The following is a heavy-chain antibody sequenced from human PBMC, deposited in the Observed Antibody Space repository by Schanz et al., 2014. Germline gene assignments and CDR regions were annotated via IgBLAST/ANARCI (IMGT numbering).Heavy chain of an antibody. D-gene: IGHD4-17*01. Sequence: QVQLQESGPGLVKPSETLSLTCAVSGGSISIGGYCWSWIRQTPGKRLDWIGYIFSSGRPYYNPALKSRVTISVHTSKTQFSLKLTSVTAADTAVYYCATGFGDYCISWGQGTLVTVSS. CDR3: ATGFGDYCIS. CDR1: GGSISIGGYC. CDR2: IFSSGRP. J-gene: IGHJ5*02. V-gene: IGHV4-30-4*07.